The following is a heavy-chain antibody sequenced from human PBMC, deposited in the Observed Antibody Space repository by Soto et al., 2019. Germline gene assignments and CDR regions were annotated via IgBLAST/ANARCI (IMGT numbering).Heavy chain of an antibody. CDR2: IYYSGST. V-gene: IGHV4-30-4*01. D-gene: IGHD4-17*01. Sequence: QVQLQESGPGLVKPSQTLSLTCTVSGGSISSGDYYWSWIRQPPGKGLEWIGYIYYSGSTYYNPSLKSRVTKSVDTSKNQCSLKLSSVTAADTAVYYCAREKYTVATTYYFDYWGQGTLVTVSS. CDR1: GGSISSGDYY. CDR3: AREKYTVATTYYFDY. J-gene: IGHJ4*02.